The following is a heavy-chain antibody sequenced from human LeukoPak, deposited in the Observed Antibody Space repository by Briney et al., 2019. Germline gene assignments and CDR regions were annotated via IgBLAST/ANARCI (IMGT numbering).Heavy chain of an antibody. V-gene: IGHV4-34*01. J-gene: IGHJ6*02. CDR2: INHSGST. D-gene: IGHD3-3*01. CDR3: ARGAQQEMSFWSGYYDYYYYGMDV. CDR1: GGSFSGYY. Sequence: SETLSLTCAVYGGSFSGYYWSWIRQPPGKGLEWIGEINHSGSTNYNPSLKGRVTISVDTSKNQFSLKLSSVTAADTAVYYCARGAQQEMSFWSGYYDYYYYGMDVWGQGTTVTVSS.